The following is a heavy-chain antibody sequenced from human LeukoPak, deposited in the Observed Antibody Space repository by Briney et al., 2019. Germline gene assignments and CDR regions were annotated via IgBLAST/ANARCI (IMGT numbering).Heavy chain of an antibody. D-gene: IGHD6-13*01. J-gene: IGHJ6*02. CDR2: TYFRSRWYN. Sequence: SQTLSLTCAISGDSVSSNSAAWDWIRQSPSRGLEWLGRTYFRSRWYNDYAVSVKSRTTIIPDTSKNQFSLQLSSVTPEDTAVYYCARGGAAAGRPYYYYGMDVWGQGTTVTVSS. V-gene: IGHV6-1*01. CDR3: ARGGAAAGRPYYYYGMDV. CDR1: GDSVSSNSAA.